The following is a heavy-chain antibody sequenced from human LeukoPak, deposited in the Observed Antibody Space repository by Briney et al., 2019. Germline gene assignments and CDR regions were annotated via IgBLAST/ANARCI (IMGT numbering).Heavy chain of an antibody. Sequence: GASVKVSCKASGYIFTGYYIHWVRQAAGQGLEWVGWINPKNGGTNYAQKFEGRVIMTRDTSSTVYMEVRRLRSDDTAIYYCARDAQFTAVVPAANLNYMDVWGKGTTVTVS. CDR1: GYIFTGYY. CDR2: INPKNGGT. J-gene: IGHJ6*03. CDR3: ARDAQFTAVVPAANLNYMDV. V-gene: IGHV1-2*02. D-gene: IGHD2-2*01.